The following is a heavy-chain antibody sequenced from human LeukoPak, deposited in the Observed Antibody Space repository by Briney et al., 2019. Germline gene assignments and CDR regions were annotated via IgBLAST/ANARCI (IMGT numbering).Heavy chain of an antibody. Sequence: PSETLSLTCAVYGGPFSGYYWSWIRQPPGKGLEWIGEINHSGSTNYNPSLKSRVTISVDTSKNQFSLKLSSVTAADTAVYYCARDHYGDPIDYWGQGTLVTVSS. D-gene: IGHD4-17*01. J-gene: IGHJ4*02. CDR2: INHSGST. CDR1: GGPFSGYY. V-gene: IGHV4-34*01. CDR3: ARDHYGDPIDY.